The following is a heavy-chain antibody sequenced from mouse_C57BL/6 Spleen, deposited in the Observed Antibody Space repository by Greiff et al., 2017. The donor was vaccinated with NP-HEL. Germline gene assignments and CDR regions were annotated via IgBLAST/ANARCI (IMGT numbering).Heavy chain of an antibody. V-gene: IGHV1-7*01. CDR2: INPSSGYT. D-gene: IGHD3-3*01. CDR3: ARWGQRSAMDY. Sequence: VQLQQSGAELAKPGASVKLSCKASGYTFTSYWMHWVKQRPGQGLEWIGYINPSSGYTKYNQNFKEKDTLTADKSSSTAYMQLSSLTDEDSAVYYCARWGQRSAMDYWGQGTSVTVSS. J-gene: IGHJ4*01. CDR1: GYTFTSYW.